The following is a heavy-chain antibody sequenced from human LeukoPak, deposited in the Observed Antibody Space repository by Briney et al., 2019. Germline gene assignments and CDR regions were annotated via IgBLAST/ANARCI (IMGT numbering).Heavy chain of an antibody. CDR2: IKQDGSEK. Sequence: PGGSLRLSCAASGFTFSSYWMSWVRQAPGKGLEWVANIKQDGSEKYYVDSVKGRFTISRDNAKNSLYLQMNSLRAEDTAVYYCARDYSIAYDFWSGSSSTWGQGTLVTVSS. V-gene: IGHV3-7*01. CDR1: GFTFSSYW. J-gene: IGHJ5*02. CDR3: ARDYSIAYDFWSGSSST. D-gene: IGHD3-3*01.